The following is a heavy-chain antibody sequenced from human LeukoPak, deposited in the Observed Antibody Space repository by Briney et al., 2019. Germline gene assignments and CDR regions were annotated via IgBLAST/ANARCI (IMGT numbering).Heavy chain of an antibody. CDR2: INTDGSST. V-gene: IGHV3-74*01. CDR1: GFTFSSYW. CDR3: ARGVGAIHY. D-gene: IGHD1-26*01. J-gene: IGHJ4*02. Sequence: GGSLRLSCEASGFTFSSYWMKWVRQGPGKGLVWVSCINTDGSSTIYADSVKGRFTISRDNGKNTLYMQMNSLRAEDTAVYYCARGVGAIHYWGQGTLVTVAS.